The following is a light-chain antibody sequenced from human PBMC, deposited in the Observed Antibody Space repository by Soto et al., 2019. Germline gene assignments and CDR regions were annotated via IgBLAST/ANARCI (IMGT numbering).Light chain of an antibody. CDR1: SSNIGSNA. CDR3: AAWDDSLNGYV. CDR2: SNN. J-gene: IGLJ1*01. V-gene: IGLV1-44*01. Sequence: QSLLTQPPSASGTPGQRVTISCSGGSSNIGSNAVNWYQQLPGTAPKVLIYSNNQRPSGVPDRFSASKSGTSASLAISGLQSEDEADYYCAAWDDSLNGYVFGTGTKVTVL.